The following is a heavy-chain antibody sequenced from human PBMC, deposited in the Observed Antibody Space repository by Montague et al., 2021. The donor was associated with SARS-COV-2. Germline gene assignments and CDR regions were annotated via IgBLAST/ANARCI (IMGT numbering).Heavy chain of an antibody. CDR3: ARGRRILLWFGELLSGGDYYGMDV. Sequence: SETLSLTCAVYGGSFSGYCWGWIRQPPGKGLEWIGEINHSGSTNXNPSRKSRVTISVDTSKNQFSLKLSSVTAADTAVNYCARGRRILLWFGELLSGGDYYGMDVWGQGTTVTVSS. V-gene: IGHV4-34*01. D-gene: IGHD3-10*01. CDR2: INHSGST. CDR1: GGSFSGYC. J-gene: IGHJ6*02.